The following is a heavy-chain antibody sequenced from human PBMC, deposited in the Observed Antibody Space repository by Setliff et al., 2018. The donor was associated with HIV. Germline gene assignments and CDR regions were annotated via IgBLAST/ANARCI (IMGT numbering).Heavy chain of an antibody. V-gene: IGHV4-39*07. CDR1: GGSITTSTFY. D-gene: IGHD5-12*01. CDR2: INHSGST. CDR3: ARGATLLPGYSDRWEYFYMDV. J-gene: IGHJ6*03. Sequence: SETLSLTCTVSGGSITTSTFYWGWIRQPPGKGLEWIGEINHSGSTRYNPPLKSRATISVDTSKNQFSLRLNSVTAADTAVYYCARGATLLPGYSDRWEYFYMDVWGKGTTVTVSS.